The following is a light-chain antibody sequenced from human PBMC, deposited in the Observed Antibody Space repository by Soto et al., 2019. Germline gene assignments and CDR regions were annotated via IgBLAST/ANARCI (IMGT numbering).Light chain of an antibody. V-gene: IGKV3-11*01. Sequence: EIVLTQSPATLSLSPGERATLSCRASQSVSSYLAWYQQKPGQAPRLLIYDASNRATGIPARFSGSGSGTDFTLTISSLEPEDFAVYYCQQRFNWPQTFGQGTNVDIK. CDR2: DAS. CDR3: QQRFNWPQT. CDR1: QSVSSY. J-gene: IGKJ1*01.